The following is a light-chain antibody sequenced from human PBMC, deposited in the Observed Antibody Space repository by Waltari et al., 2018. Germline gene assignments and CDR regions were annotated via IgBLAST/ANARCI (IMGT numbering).Light chain of an antibody. CDR1: RSNNRAGHA. J-gene: IGLJ2*01. CDR3: QSYDSSLSGGDVV. CDR2: GNS. Sequence: QSVLTPPPPVSGAPGPSATISSTGRRSNNRAGHAVHWYQQRPGTAPKLLIYGNSNRPSGVPDRFSGSKSGTSASLAITGLQAEDEADYYCQSYDSSLSGGDVVFGGGTKLTVL. V-gene: IGLV1-40*01.